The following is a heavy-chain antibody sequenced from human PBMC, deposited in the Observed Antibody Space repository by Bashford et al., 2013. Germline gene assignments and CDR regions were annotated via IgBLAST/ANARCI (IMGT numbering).Heavy chain of an antibody. Sequence: VRQAPGKGLEWVSAISGSGGTTYYADSVKGRFTISRDNSKNTLYLQMNSLRAEDTAVYYCAKAPGGVLGPNFDYWGQGTLVTVSS. J-gene: IGHJ4*02. V-gene: IGHV3-23*01. CDR2: ISGSGGTT. CDR3: AKAPGGVLGPNFDY. D-gene: IGHD2-8*02.